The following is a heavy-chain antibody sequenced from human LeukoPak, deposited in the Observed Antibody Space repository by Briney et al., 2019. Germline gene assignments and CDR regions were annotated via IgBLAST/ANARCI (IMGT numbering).Heavy chain of an antibody. CDR1: GFTFSSYW. Sequence: GGSLRLSCAASGFTFSSYWMRWVRQAPGKGLECVANIKEDESEKYYVDSVKGRFTISRDNAKNSLYLQMNSLRAEDTAVYYCVRGLYNSKYWGQGTLVTVSS. V-gene: IGHV3-7*01. CDR3: VRGLYNSKY. J-gene: IGHJ4*02. D-gene: IGHD1-20*01. CDR2: IKEDESEK.